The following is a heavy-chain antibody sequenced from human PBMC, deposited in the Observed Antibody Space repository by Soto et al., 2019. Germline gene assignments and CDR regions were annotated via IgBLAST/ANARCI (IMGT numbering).Heavy chain of an antibody. CDR1: GGSISGSNYY. CDR3: ARTLYLFGSGSYPWFDP. J-gene: IGHJ5*02. V-gene: IGHV4-39*01. CDR2: IYYSGTT. Sequence: SETLSLTCTVSGGSISGSNYYWGWIRQPPGKGLEWIGTIYYSGTTYYNPSLKSRVTISVDTSKNQFSLKLSSVTAADTAIYYCARTLYLFGSGSYPWFDPWGQGTLVTVSS. D-gene: IGHD3-10*01.